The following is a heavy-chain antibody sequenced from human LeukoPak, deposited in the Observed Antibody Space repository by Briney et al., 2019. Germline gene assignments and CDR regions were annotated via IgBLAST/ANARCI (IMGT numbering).Heavy chain of an antibody. CDR3: ARLRQYQLPKTFDY. V-gene: IGHV4-39*07. Sequence: SETLSLTCTVSGGSISSSSYYWSWIRQPPGKGLEWIGEINHSGSTNYNPSLKSRVTISVDTSKNQFSLKLSSVTAADTAVYYCARLRQYQLPKTFDYWGQGTLVTVSS. D-gene: IGHD2-2*01. CDR1: GGSISSSSYY. J-gene: IGHJ4*02. CDR2: INHSGST.